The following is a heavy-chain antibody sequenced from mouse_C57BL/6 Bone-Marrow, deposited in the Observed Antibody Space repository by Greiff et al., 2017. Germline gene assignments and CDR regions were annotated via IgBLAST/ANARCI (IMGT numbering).Heavy chain of an antibody. Sequence: QVQLQQPGPELVMPGASVKLSCKASGYTFTSYWMHWVKQRPGQGLEWIGEIDPSDSYTNYNQKFKGKSTLTVDKSSSTAYMQLSSLTSEDSAVYSCARGGYSNYGFAYWGQGTLVTVSA. J-gene: IGHJ3*01. CDR2: IDPSDSYT. V-gene: IGHV1-69*01. CDR3: ARGGYSNYGFAY. D-gene: IGHD2-5*01. CDR1: GYTFTSYW.